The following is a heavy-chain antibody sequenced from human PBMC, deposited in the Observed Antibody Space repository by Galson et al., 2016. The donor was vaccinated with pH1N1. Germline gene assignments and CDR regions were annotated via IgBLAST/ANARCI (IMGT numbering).Heavy chain of an antibody. D-gene: IGHD6-19*01. Sequence: SLRLSCAASGFTFSDYWMNWVRQAPGKGLEWVANIKQDGSDKYYVDSVKGRFTISRDNAKNSLYLHMNSLRAEDTAVYYCVRAVAGAFNFDYWGQGTLVTVSS. CDR3: VRAVAGAFNFDY. V-gene: IGHV3-7*01. CDR1: GFTFSDYW. J-gene: IGHJ4*02. CDR2: IKQDGSDK.